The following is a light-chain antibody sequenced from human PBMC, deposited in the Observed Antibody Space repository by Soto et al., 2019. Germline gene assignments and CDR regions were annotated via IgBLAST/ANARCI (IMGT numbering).Light chain of an antibody. J-gene: IGKJ5*01. CDR1: QSVSSSY. Sequence: EIVLTQSPGTLSLSPGERATLSCRASQSVSSSYLAWYQQKPGQAPRLLIYGASRRATGIPDKFSGSGSGTDFTLTISRLEPEDLAVYYFQHYGSSPLVTFGQGTRLEIK. V-gene: IGKV3-20*01. CDR3: QHYGSSPLVT. CDR2: GAS.